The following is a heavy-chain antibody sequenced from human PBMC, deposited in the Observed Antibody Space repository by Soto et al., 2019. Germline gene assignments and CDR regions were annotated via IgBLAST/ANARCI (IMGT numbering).Heavy chain of an antibody. J-gene: IGHJ6*02. CDR1: GLTRSDHN. CDR2: SRNKVNSYST. Sequence: ALRRSCVDPGLTRSDHNKNWVRQAPGKGLEWGLEWVARSRNKVNSYSTYYPGSVKGRFTISREKAKNSLYLQMNSLSAGDTAVYYCARELHGGSYGMDVWGQGTTVTVSS. CDR3: ARELHGGSYGMDV. V-gene: IGHV3-72*01.